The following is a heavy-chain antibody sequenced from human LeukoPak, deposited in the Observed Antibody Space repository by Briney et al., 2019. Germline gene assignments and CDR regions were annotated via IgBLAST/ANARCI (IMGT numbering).Heavy chain of an antibody. D-gene: IGHD6-13*01. V-gene: IGHV4-4*03. J-gene: IGHJ3*01. CDR2: IYHSGST. Sequence: PGTLSLTCAVSVVSLSRGHWWSWVRKPPGRGLEWIGEIYHSGSTNYHASLKSRVTISVDTSKNQFSLKLNSVTVADTAVYYCVPSIALAGWGGFDVWGQGRMVTVSS. CDR1: VVSLSRGHW. CDR3: VPSIALAGWGGFDV.